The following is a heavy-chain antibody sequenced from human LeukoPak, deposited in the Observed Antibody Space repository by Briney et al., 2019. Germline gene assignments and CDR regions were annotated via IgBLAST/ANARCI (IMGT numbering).Heavy chain of an antibody. CDR3: ARAPAGPPYYYMDV. J-gene: IGHJ6*03. CDR2: IYYSGST. CDR1: GGSLTSYY. V-gene: IGHV4-59*01. Sequence: SETLSLTCTVSGGSLTSYYWSWVRQPPTKGLEWIGYIYYSGSTNYNPSLRSRVTISVDTSKNQFSLNLTSVTAADTAVYYCARAPAGPPYYYMDVWGTGTTVAVS.